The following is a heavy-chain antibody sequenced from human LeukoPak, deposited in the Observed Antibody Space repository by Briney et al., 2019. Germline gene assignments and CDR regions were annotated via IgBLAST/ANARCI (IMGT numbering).Heavy chain of an antibody. CDR2: ISGDGSNT. CDR1: GFTFSTYW. D-gene: IGHD1-26*01. Sequence: GSLRLSCAASGFTFSTYWIHWVRQAPGKGLMWVSLISGDGSNTRYADSVKGRFTISRDNAKNTLYLQMNSLRAEDTAVYYCAKDGTLGGYNDYWGQGTLVTVSS. J-gene: IGHJ4*02. CDR3: AKDGTLGGYNDY. V-gene: IGHV3-74*01.